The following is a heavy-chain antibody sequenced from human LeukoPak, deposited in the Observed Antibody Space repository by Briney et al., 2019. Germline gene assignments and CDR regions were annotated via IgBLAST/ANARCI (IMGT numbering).Heavy chain of an antibody. J-gene: IGHJ4*02. V-gene: IGHV3-7*04. CDR3: ARGGWLRFDY. D-gene: IGHD5-12*01. Sequence: GGSLRLSCAASGFTFSTYWMTWVRQAPGTGLEWVASIMQDGSQKYYLDSVKGRFTISRDNAKNSLYLQMNSLRVEDTAVYYCARGGWLRFDYWGQGILVTVSS. CDR1: GFTFSTYW. CDR2: IMQDGSQK.